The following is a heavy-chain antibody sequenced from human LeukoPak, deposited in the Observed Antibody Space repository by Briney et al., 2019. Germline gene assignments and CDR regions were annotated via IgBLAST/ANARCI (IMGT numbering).Heavy chain of an antibody. Sequence: SETLSLTCTVSDYSITNGYYWGWIRQPPGKGLEWIGSIYHSGSTYYNPSLKSRVTISVDTSKNQFSLKLSSVTAADTAVYYCARDFRSGRNWFDPWGQGTLVTVSS. D-gene: IGHD3-3*01. CDR1: DYSITNGYY. V-gene: IGHV4-38-2*02. J-gene: IGHJ5*02. CDR2: IYHSGST. CDR3: ARDFRSGRNWFDP.